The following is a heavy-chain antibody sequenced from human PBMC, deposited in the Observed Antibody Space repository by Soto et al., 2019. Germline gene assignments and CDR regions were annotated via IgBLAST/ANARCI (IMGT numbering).Heavy chain of an antibody. J-gene: IGHJ6*02. Sequence: QITLKESGPTLVKPTRTLTLTCTFSGFSLSTSGVGVGWIGQPPGKALEWLALIYWDDDKRYSPSLTSRLTITKDTSKNQVVLTMTNMDPVDTATYYSAHVLVVVANYGMDVWGQGTTVTVSS. D-gene: IGHD2-15*01. CDR3: AHVLVVVANYGMDV. V-gene: IGHV2-5*02. CDR1: GFSLSTSGVG. CDR2: IYWDDDK.